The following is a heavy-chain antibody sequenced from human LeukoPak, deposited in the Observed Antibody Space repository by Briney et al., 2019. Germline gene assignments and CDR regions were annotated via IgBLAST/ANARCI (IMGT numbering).Heavy chain of an antibody. V-gene: IGHV4-34*01. CDR2: INHSGST. D-gene: IGHD3-10*01. J-gene: IGHJ5*02. CDR3: ARDSAPYGSGSYYMSWFDP. Sequence: KPSETLSLTCAVYGGSFSGYYWSWIRQPPGKGLEWIGEINHSGSTNYNPSLKSRVTISVDTSKNQFSLKLSSVTAADTAVYYCARDSAPYGSGSYYMSWFDPWGQGTLVTVSS. CDR1: GGSFSGYY.